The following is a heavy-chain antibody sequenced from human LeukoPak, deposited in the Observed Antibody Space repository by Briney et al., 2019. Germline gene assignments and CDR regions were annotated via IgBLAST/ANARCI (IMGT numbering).Heavy chain of an antibody. V-gene: IGHV3-23*01. Sequence: GSLRLSCAASGFTFTSYAMSWVRQAPGKGLEWVSAISGSGGSTYYADSVKGRFTISRDNSKNTLYLQMNSLRAEDTAVYYCAKVGSRLYYYDSSGYFWFDPWGQGTLVTVSS. J-gene: IGHJ5*02. CDR3: AKVGSRLYYYDSSGYFWFDP. CDR1: GFTFTSYA. CDR2: ISGSGGST. D-gene: IGHD3-22*01.